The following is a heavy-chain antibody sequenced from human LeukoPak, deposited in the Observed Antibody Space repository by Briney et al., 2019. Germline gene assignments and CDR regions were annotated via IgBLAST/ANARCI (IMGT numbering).Heavy chain of an antibody. V-gene: IGHV3-30*04. CDR1: GFTFSSYA. Sequence: GGSLRLSCAASGFTFSSYAMHWVRQAPGKGLEWVAVISYDGSNKYYADSVKGRFTISRDNSKNTLYLQMNSLRAEDTAVYYCAREMTYCSSTSCLLNYYYYYMDVWGKGTTVTVSS. CDR3: AREMTYCSSTSCLLNYYYYYMDV. J-gene: IGHJ6*03. D-gene: IGHD2-2*01. CDR2: ISYDGSNK.